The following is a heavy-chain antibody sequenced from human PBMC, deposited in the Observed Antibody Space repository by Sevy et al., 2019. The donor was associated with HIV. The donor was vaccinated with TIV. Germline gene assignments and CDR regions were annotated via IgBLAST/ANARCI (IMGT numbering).Heavy chain of an antibody. J-gene: IGHJ3*02. CDR1: GFTFISYA. CDR3: AKDSGDYYDSSGYSGPDSFDI. V-gene: IGHV3-23*01. CDR2: ISGSGGST. Sequence: GGSLRLSCAASGFTFISYAMSWVRQAPGKGLEWVSAISGSGGSTYYADSVKGRFTISRDNSKNTLYLQMNSLRAEDTAVYYCAKDSGDYYDSSGYSGPDSFDIWGQGTMVTVSS. D-gene: IGHD3-22*01.